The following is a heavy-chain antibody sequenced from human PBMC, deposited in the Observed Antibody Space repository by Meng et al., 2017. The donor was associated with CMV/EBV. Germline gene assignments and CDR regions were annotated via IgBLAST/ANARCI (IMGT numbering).Heavy chain of an antibody. CDR3: AKATKPSSSWAIPFDY. J-gene: IGHJ4*02. D-gene: IGHD6-13*01. V-gene: IGHV3-13*01. Sequence: GESLKISCAASGFTFSSYDMHWVRQATGKGLEWVSAIGTAGDTYYPGSVKGRFTISRENAKNSLYLQMNSLRAEDTAVYYCAKATKPSSSWAIPFDYWGQGTLVTVSS. CDR1: GFTFSSYD. CDR2: IGTAGDT.